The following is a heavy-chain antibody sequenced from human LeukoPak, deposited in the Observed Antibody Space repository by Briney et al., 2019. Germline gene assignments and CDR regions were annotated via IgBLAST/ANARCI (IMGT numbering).Heavy chain of an antibody. CDR2: ISWNSGSI. Sequence: GRSLRLSCAASGFTFDDYAMHWVRQAPGKGLEWVSGISWNSGSIGYADSVKGRFTISRDNAKNSLYLQMNSLRAEDTALYYCAKDTMLGGNSGGAFDIWGQGTMVTVSS. D-gene: IGHD4-23*01. CDR3: AKDTMLGGNSGGAFDI. CDR1: GFTFDDYA. J-gene: IGHJ3*02. V-gene: IGHV3-9*01.